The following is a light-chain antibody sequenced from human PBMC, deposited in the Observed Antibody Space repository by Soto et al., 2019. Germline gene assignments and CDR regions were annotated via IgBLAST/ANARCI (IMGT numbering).Light chain of an antibody. V-gene: IGKV1-5*01. Sequence: DIQMTQSPSTLSASIGDRVTITCRASQSIRSWLAWYQQKPGKAPNLLIYDASSLESGVPSRFSGSGSGTEFTLTISSLQPGDFAPYYCQQYNSYSRTFGQGTKVEIK. CDR1: QSIRSW. CDR2: DAS. CDR3: QQYNSYSRT. J-gene: IGKJ1*01.